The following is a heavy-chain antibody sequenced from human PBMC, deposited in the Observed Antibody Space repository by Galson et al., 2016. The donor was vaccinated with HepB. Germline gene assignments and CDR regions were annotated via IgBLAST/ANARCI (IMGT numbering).Heavy chain of an antibody. CDR1: GGSVSSGSYY. CDR3: ARDLYCSGGRCYRGRGMDV. Sequence: SETLSLTCTVSGGSVSSGSYYWSWIRQPPGKGLEWIGYMYYSGSTNYNPSLKSRVTISVDTSKNQFSLKLSSVTAADTAVYYCARDLYCSGGRCYRGRGMDVWGKGTTVTVSS. D-gene: IGHD2-15*01. CDR2: MYYSGST. V-gene: IGHV4-61*01. J-gene: IGHJ6*04.